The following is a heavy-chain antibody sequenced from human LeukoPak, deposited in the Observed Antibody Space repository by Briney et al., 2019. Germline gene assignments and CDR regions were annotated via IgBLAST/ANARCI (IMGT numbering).Heavy chain of an antibody. CDR3: AREWRGIVATIEVGYYYYYMDV. J-gene: IGHJ6*03. CDR1: GFTLSSYW. Sequence: PGGSLRLSRAASGFTLSSYWVHWVRQAPGRGLVWVSRINHDVSTTNYPDSVKGRFTISRDNAKNTLYQQMNSLRAEDTAVYYCAREWRGIVATIEVGYYYYYMDVWGKGTTVTVSS. D-gene: IGHD5-12*01. V-gene: IGHV3-74*01. CDR2: INHDVSTT.